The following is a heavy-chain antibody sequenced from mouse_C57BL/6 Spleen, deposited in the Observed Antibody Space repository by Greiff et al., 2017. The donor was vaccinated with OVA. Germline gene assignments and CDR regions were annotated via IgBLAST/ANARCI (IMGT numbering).Heavy chain of an antibody. Sequence: EVQLQQSGPELVKPGASVKIPCKASGYTFTDYNMDWVKQSHGKSLEWIGDINPNNGGTIYNQKFKGKATLTVDKSSSTAYMELRSLTSEDTAVYYCARSAAQAYYYAMDYWGQGTSVTVSS. CDR2: INPNNGGT. J-gene: IGHJ4*01. V-gene: IGHV1-18*01. CDR3: ARSAAQAYYYAMDY. CDR1: GYTFTDYN. D-gene: IGHD3-2*02.